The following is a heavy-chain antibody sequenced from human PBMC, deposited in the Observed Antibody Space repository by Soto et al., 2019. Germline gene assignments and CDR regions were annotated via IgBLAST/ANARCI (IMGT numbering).Heavy chain of an antibody. D-gene: IGHD3-16*02. CDR3: TRSAVRPSGGLIGPFDY. CDR1: GYNFNTYA. J-gene: IGHJ4*02. V-gene: IGHV1-3*01. Sequence: QVHFVQSGAEGEKPGASVKVSCNASGYNFNTYALHWVRPAPGQMLEWMGWINAANGNIKYSQRFQGRVSMTRDTSASTVYMALSSLRCEDTAVYYCTRSAVRPSGGLIGPFDYWVQGTLVTVSS. CDR2: INAANGNI.